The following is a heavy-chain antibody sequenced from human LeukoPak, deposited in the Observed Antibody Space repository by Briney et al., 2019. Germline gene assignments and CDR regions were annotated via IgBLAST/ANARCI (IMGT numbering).Heavy chain of an antibody. J-gene: IGHJ6*03. CDR2: IYSGGMT. CDR1: GFTVSSNY. D-gene: IGHD4-11*01. Sequence: PGGSLRLSCAASGFTVSSNYMTWVRQAPGKGLEWVSFIYSGGMTYYADSVKGRFTISRDSSKNTLYLQMNSLRAEDTAVYYCARDRTGQQLISRKEYYYMDVWGKGTTVTISS. V-gene: IGHV3-66*01. CDR3: ARDRTGQQLISRKEYYYMDV.